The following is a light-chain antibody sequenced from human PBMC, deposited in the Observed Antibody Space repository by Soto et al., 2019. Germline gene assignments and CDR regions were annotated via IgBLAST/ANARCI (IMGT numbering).Light chain of an antibody. CDR2: DVS. J-gene: IGLJ2*01. CDR3: SSYTSSSTRVV. V-gene: IGLV2-14*01. Sequence: QSVLTQPASVSGSPGQSITISCTGTSSDVGGYNYVSWYQQHPGKAPKLMIYDVSNRPSGVSNRFSGSKSGNTASLTISGLQAEDEADYYCSSYTSSSTRVVFGGRTKVTVL. CDR1: SSDVGGYNY.